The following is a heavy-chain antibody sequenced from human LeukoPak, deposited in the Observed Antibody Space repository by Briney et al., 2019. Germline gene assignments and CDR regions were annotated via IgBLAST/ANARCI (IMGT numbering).Heavy chain of an antibody. CDR3: AKGFTLEDFWSGYPEPFDY. D-gene: IGHD3-3*01. CDR2: ISGSGGRT. J-gene: IGHJ4*02. V-gene: IGHV3-23*01. CDR1: GFTFSSYA. Sequence: GGSLRLSCAASGFTFSSYAMSWVRQAPGKGLEWVSAISGSGGRTYYADSVKGRFTISRDNSKNTLYLQMNSVRAEDTAVYYCAKGFTLEDFWSGYPEPFDYWGQGTLVTVSS.